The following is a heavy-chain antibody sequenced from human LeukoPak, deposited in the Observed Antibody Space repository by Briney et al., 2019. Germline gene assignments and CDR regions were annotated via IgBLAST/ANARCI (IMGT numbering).Heavy chain of an antibody. CDR3: ARPDYDYVWGSYRYLGDYFDY. CDR1: GFTFSSYA. CDR2: ISYDGSNK. D-gene: IGHD3-16*02. J-gene: IGHJ4*02. Sequence: GGSLRLSCAASGFTFSSYAMHWVRQAPGKGLEWVAVISYDGSNKYYADSVKGRFTISRDNSKNTLYLQMNSLRAEDTAVYYCARPDYDYVWGSYRYLGDYFDYWGQGTLVTVSS. V-gene: IGHV3-30-3*01.